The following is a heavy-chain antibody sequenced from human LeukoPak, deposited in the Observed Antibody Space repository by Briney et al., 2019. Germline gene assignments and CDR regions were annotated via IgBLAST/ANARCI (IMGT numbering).Heavy chain of an antibody. CDR1: GGSFSGYY. CDR2: INHSGST. D-gene: IGHD3-3*01. CDR3: ARVKVDYDFWSGYYTGLYYFDY. V-gene: IGHV4-34*01. Sequence: SETLSLTCAVCGGSFSGYYWSLIRQPPGKGLEWIGEINHSGSTNYNPSLKSRVTISVDTSKNQFSLKLSSVTAADTAVYYCARVKVDYDFWSGYYTGLYYFDYWGQGTLVTVSS. J-gene: IGHJ4*02.